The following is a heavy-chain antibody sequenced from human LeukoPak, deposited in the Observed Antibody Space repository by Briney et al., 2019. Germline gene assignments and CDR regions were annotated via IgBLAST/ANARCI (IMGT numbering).Heavy chain of an antibody. CDR3: AKDLRFGETPDY. CDR1: GYTLTELS. D-gene: IGHD3-10*01. V-gene: IGHV1-24*01. Sequence: ASVKVSCKVSGYTLTELSMPWVRQAPGKGLEWMGGFDPEDGETIYAQKFQGRVTMTEDTSTDTAYMELSSLRAEDTAVYYCAKDLRFGETPDYWGQGTLVTVSS. CDR2: FDPEDGET. J-gene: IGHJ4*02.